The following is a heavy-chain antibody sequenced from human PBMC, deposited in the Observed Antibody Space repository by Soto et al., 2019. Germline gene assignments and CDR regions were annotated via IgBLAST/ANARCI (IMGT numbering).Heavy chain of an antibody. CDR3: AQALVFTGGDGFDI. V-gene: IGHV4-31*02. J-gene: IGHJ3*02. Sequence: QVRLQEWGPGLVKPSQTLSLKCSVSGGSITTGGRYWSWIRQLPGKGLEWIGDIYYSGNTYYNASLKSRLTISVEAAKNQFSLKLSSVTAADTALYYCAQALVFTGGDGFDIWGQGRLVTVSS. CDR1: GGSITTGGRY. D-gene: IGHD1-1*01. CDR2: IYYSGNT.